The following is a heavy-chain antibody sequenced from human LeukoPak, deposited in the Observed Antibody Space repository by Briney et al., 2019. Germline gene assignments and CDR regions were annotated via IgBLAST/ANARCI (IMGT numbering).Heavy chain of an antibody. CDR1: GFTLSKYA. V-gene: IGHV3-23*01. J-gene: IGHJ4*02. D-gene: IGHD3-3*01. CDR3: ARGKDHDFWNPFDH. CDR2: IDGSGGRP. Sequence: GGSLRLSCAASGFTLSKYAMTWVRQAPGKGLEWVSGIDGSGGRPPSADSVKGRFTISRDISKNTLYLQMDSLRAEDTAAYYCARGKDHDFWNPFDHWGQGTLVTVSS.